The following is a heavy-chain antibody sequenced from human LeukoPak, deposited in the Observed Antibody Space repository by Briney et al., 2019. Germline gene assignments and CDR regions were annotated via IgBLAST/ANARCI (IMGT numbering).Heavy chain of an antibody. CDR3: ARHLGLPGYSYGYGDSFDI. V-gene: IGHV4-59*08. D-gene: IGHD5-18*01. Sequence: SETLSLTCTVSGGSISSYYWSWIRQPPGKGLEWIGYIYYSGSTNYNPSLKSRVTISVDTSKNQFSLKLSSVTAADTAVYYCARHLGLPGYSYGYGDSFDIWGQGTMVTVSS. J-gene: IGHJ3*02. CDR2: IYYSGST. CDR1: GGSISSYY.